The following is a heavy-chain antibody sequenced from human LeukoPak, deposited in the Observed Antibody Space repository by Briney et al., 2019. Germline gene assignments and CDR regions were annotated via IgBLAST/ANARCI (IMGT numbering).Heavy chain of an antibody. CDR1: GGSISSSSYY. J-gene: IGHJ4*02. D-gene: IGHD6-19*01. V-gene: IGHV4-39*01. CDR2: IYYSGST. Sequence: SETLSLTCTVSGGSISSSSYYWGWIRQPPGKGLEWIGSIYYSGSTYYNPSLKSRVTISVDTSKNQFSLKLSSVTAADTAVYYCATASPHGYSSGWSSPFDYWGQGTLVTVSS. CDR3: ATASPHGYSSGWSSPFDY.